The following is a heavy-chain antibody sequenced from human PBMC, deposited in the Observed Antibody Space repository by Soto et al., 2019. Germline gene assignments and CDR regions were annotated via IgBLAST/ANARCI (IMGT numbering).Heavy chain of an antibody. CDR2: IDPSDSYT. CDR1: GYSFTSYW. Sequence: GESLKISCKGSGYSFTSYWISWVRQMPGKGLEWMGGIDPSDSYTNYSPSFQGHVTISADKSISTAYLQWSSLKASDTAMYYCARHFSTGRRGSDYYYGMDVWGQGTTVTVSS. CDR3: ARHFSTGRRGSDYYYGMDV. J-gene: IGHJ6*02. V-gene: IGHV5-10-1*01. D-gene: IGHD3-9*01.